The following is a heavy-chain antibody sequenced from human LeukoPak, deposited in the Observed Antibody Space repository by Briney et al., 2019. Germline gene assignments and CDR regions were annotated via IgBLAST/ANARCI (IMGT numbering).Heavy chain of an antibody. CDR2: MNPNSGNT. Sequence: ASVKVSCKASGYTFTSYDINWVRQATGQGLEWMGWMNPNSGNTGYAQKFQGRVTMTRNTSISTAYMELSSLRSEDTAVYYCARGITPSYRLVQDYWGQGTLVTVSS. CDR3: ARGITPSYRLVQDY. CDR1: GYTFTSYD. V-gene: IGHV1-8*01. J-gene: IGHJ4*02. D-gene: IGHD6-19*01.